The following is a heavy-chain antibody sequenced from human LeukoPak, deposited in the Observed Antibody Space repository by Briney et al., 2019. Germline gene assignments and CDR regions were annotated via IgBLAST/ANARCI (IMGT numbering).Heavy chain of an antibody. J-gene: IGHJ4*02. CDR1: GFSVSGKF. V-gene: IGHV3-53*01. CDR2: IYSGGST. CDR3: ARGRAGYYFDY. Sequence: GGSLRLSCAASGFSVSGKFMSWVRQAPGKGLEWVSIIYSGGSTYYADSVKGRFTISRDNSKNTLYLQMNSLRVEDTAVYYCARGRAGYYFDYWGQGTLVTVSS.